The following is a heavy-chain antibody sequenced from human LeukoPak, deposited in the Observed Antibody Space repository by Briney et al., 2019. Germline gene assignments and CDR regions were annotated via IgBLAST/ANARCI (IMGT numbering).Heavy chain of an antibody. CDR1: GFTFSTYS. D-gene: IGHD3-16*01. CDR2: ISGSSGTI. J-gene: IGHJ6*03. Sequence: PGGSLRLSCAASGFTFSTYSMNWVRQAPGKGLEWVSYISGSSGTIYYAVSVKGRFTISRDNAKNSLYLQMNSLRAEDTAVYYCARRSEFGVLYYMDVWGKGTTVTVSS. V-gene: IGHV3-48*01. CDR3: ARRSEFGVLYYMDV.